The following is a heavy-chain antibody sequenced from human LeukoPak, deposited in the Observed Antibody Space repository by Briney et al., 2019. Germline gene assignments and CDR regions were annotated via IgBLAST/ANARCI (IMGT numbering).Heavy chain of an antibody. CDR3: AGTYGSGSLAADY. D-gene: IGHD3-10*01. CDR1: GGTFSSYA. Sequence: ASVKVSCKASGGTFSSYAISWVRQAPGQGLEWMGRIIPILGIANYAQKFQGRVTITADKSTSTAYMELSSLRSEDTAVYYCAGTYGSGSLAADYWGQGTLVTVSS. CDR2: IIPILGIA. J-gene: IGHJ4*02. V-gene: IGHV1-69*04.